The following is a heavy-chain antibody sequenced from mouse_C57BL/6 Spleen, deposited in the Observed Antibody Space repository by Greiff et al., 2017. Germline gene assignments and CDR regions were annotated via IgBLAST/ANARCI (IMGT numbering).Heavy chain of an antibody. CDR1: GFTFSSYG. CDR3: ARGYGSRGFDY. D-gene: IGHD1-1*01. J-gene: IGHJ2*01. Sequence: EVMLVESGGDLVKPGGSLKLSCAASGFTFSSYGMSWVRQTPDKRLEWVATISSGGSYTYYPDSVKGRFTISRDNAKNTLYLQMSSLKSEDTAMYYCARGYGSRGFDYWGQGTTLTVSS. V-gene: IGHV5-6*01. CDR2: ISSGGSYT.